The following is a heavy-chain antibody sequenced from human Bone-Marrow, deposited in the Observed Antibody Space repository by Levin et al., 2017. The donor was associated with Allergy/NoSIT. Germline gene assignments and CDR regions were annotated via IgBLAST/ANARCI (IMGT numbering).Heavy chain of an antibody. V-gene: IGHV3-30*18. CDR3: AKDRATFKRTTDSFDV. D-gene: IGHD2/OR15-2a*01. J-gene: IGHJ3*01. Sequence: GESLKISCAASGITFSSYGMHWVRQAPGKGLEWVARISYDGRYLLYADSVRGRFTVSRDNSKNTLYLQMNSLTPEDTAVYYCAKDRATFKRTTDSFDVWGLGTTVTVSS. CDR2: ISYDGRYL. CDR1: GITFSSYG.